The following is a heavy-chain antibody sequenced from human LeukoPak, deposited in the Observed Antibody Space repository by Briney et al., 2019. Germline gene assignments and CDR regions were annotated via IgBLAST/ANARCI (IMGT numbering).Heavy chain of an antibody. CDR1: GYSFTGYW. D-gene: IGHD5-18*01. V-gene: IGHV5-51*01. CDR2: IYPGDSDT. Sequence: GESLKISCKGSGYSFTGYWIGWVRQMPGKGLEWMGIIYPGDSDTRCSPSFQGQVTISADKSISTAYLQWSSLKASDTAMYYCATRYSYGSDAFDIWGQGTMVTVSS. J-gene: IGHJ3*02. CDR3: ATRYSYGSDAFDI.